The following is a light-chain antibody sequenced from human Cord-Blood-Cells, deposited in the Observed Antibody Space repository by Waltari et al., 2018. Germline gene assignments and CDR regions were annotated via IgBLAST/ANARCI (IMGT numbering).Light chain of an antibody. V-gene: IGLV2-8*01. CDR3: SSYAGSNNVV. J-gene: IGLJ2*01. CDR2: EVS. Sequence: QSALTQPPSASGSPGQSVTLSCPGTSSDVGGYNYVSWYQQHPGKAPKRMIYEVSKRPSGVPDRFSGSKSGNTASLTVSGLQAEDEADYYCSSYAGSNNVVFGGGTKLTVL. CDR1: SSDVGGYNY.